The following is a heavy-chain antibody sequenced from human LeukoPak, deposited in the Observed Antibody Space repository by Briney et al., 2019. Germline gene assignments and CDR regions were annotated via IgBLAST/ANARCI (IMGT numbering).Heavy chain of an antibody. Sequence: PGRSLRLSCAASGFTFDDYAMHWVRQAPGKGLEWVSGISWNSGSIGYADSVKGRFTISRDNAKNSLYLQMNSLRAEDTALYYCAKDIVIVGARPTFDYWGQGTLVTVSS. D-gene: IGHD1-26*01. V-gene: IGHV3-9*01. CDR3: AKDIVIVGARPTFDY. J-gene: IGHJ4*02. CDR2: ISWNSGSI. CDR1: GFTFDDYA.